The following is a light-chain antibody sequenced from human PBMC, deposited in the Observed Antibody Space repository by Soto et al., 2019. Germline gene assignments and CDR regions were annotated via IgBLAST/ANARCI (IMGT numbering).Light chain of an antibody. V-gene: IGKV3-15*01. CDR1: QSVSSN. J-gene: IGKJ1*01. Sequence: EIVMTQSPATLSVYTGERATLSCRASQSVSSNLAWYQQKPGQAPRLLIYGASTRATGIPARFSGSGSGTEFTLTISSLQSEDFAVYYCQQYNNWPRTFGQGTKVEIK. CDR3: QQYNNWPRT. CDR2: GAS.